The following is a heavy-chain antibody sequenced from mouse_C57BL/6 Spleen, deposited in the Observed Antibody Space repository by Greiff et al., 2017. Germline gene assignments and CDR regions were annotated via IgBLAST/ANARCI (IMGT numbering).Heavy chain of an antibody. CDR1: GFTFSDYG. CDR2: ISSGSSTN. J-gene: IGHJ3*01. Sequence: EVHLVESGGGLVKPGGSLKLSCAASGFTFSDYGMHWVRQAPEKGLEWVAYISSGSSTNYYADTVKGRFTISRDNAKNTLYLQVTSLRSEDTAMYYCAREERGSSYGWFAYWGQGTLVTVSA. CDR3: AREERGSSYGWFAY. D-gene: IGHD1-1*01. V-gene: IGHV5-17*01.